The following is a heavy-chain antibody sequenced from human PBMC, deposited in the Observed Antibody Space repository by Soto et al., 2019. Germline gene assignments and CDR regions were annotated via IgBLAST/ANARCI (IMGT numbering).Heavy chain of an antibody. CDR1: GFTFSSYG. CDR3: ANSNG. CDR2: ISYDGSNK. J-gene: IGHJ4*02. V-gene: IGHV3-30*18. D-gene: IGHD2-8*01. Sequence: QVQLVESGGGVVQPGRSLRLSCAASGFTFSSYGMHWVRQAPGKGLEWVAVISYDGSNKYYADSVKGRFTISRDNSKKSLYLQMNSLRAEDTAVYYCANSNGWGQATLVNVSS.